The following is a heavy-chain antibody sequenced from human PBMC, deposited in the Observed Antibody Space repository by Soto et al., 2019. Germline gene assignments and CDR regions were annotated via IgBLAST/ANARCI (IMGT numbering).Heavy chain of an antibody. Sequence: GASVKVSCKASGYTFTSYAMHWVRQAPGQRLEWMGWMSRNSGNTSYAQKFQGRVTMTRNTSISTAYMELSSLRSEDTAVYYCARTLYGDNVDYWGQGTLVTVSS. J-gene: IGHJ4*02. CDR1: GYTFTSYA. CDR3: ARTLYGDNVDY. V-gene: IGHV1-8*02. CDR2: MSRNSGNT. D-gene: IGHD4-17*01.